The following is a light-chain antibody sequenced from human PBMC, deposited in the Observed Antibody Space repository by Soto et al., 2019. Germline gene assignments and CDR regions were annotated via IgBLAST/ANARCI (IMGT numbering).Light chain of an antibody. CDR3: QQSSTAPFT. CDR1: QNINTY. V-gene: IGKV1-39*01. J-gene: IGKJ3*01. CDR2: EAS. Sequence: DIQMTQSPSSLSASVGDRVTITCRASQNINTYLNWYQQKPGKAPKLLIFEASSLQSGVPSRFSGSGSRTDFTLTISSLQPADFATYYCQQSSTAPFTFGPGTKVDIK.